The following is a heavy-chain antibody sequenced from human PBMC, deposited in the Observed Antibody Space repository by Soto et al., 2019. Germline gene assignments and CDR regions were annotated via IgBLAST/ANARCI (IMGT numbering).Heavy chain of an antibody. Sequence: PSETLSLTCAVSGGSISGTTYSWSWIRQPPGKGLEWIGYIYDSGNTYYNPSLKSQFSISVDRSKNQFSLKLGSVTAADTAVYYCASCSGLTYYYHYGMDFWGQGTTVTVSS. V-gene: IGHV4-30-2*01. D-gene: IGHD2-15*01. J-gene: IGHJ6*02. CDR2: IYDSGNT. CDR3: ASCSGLTYYYHYGMDF. CDR1: GGSISGTTYS.